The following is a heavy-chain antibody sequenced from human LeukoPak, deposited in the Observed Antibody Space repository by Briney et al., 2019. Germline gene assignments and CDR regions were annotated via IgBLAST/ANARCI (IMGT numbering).Heavy chain of an antibody. J-gene: IGHJ3*02. Sequence: ASVKVSCKASGYTFTSYGISWVRQAPGQGLEWMGWISAYNGNTNYAQKLQGRVTVTTDTSTSTAYMELRSLRSDDTAVYYCARNVYDSSGYAYDAFDIWGQGTMVTVSS. CDR1: GYTFTSYG. D-gene: IGHD3-22*01. CDR3: ARNVYDSSGYAYDAFDI. CDR2: ISAYNGNT. V-gene: IGHV1-18*01.